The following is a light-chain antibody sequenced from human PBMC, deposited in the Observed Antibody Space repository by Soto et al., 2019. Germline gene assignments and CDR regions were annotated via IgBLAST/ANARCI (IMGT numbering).Light chain of an antibody. CDR3: QQYNYWPPRT. J-gene: IGKJ1*01. V-gene: IGKV3-15*01. CDR2: GAT. CDR1: QTINSN. Sequence: EVVMTQSPATLSVSPGERATLSCRASQTINSNLAWYQQKPGQAPRLLIHGATTRATGIPGRFSGSGSGTEFTLTISSPQSEDIAVYYCQQYNYWPPRTFGQGTKVGIK.